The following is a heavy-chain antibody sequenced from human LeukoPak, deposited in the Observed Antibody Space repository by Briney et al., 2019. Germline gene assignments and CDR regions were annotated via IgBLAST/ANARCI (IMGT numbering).Heavy chain of an antibody. CDR3: ARDPGYNYGFDY. D-gene: IGHD5-18*01. Sequence: GGSLRLSCAASGFSFSSHGMSWVRQAPGKGLEWVSGIIGGAGSTYYADSVKGRFTISRDNSKNSLYLQMNSLRAEDTAVYYCARDPGYNYGFDYWGQGTLVTVSS. J-gene: IGHJ4*02. V-gene: IGHV3-23*01. CDR1: GFSFSSHG. CDR2: IIGGAGST.